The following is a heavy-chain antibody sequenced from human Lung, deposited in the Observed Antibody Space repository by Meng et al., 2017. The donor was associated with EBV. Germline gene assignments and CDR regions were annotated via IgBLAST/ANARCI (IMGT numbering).Heavy chain of an antibody. D-gene: IGHD3-22*01. CDR2: IYYSGST. J-gene: IGHJ4*02. CDR1: GGSISSGGHY. V-gene: IGHV4-31*03. Sequence: QVQLQVAGPGLVKPSQTLSLICTVSGGSISSGGHYWSWIRQHPEKGLEWIGYIYYSGSTYYKPSLKSRLTISVDTSKNQLSLRLSSVTAADTAVYYCARGLWYYDRGGYFDNWGRGTLVTVSS. CDR3: ARGLWYYDRGGYFDN.